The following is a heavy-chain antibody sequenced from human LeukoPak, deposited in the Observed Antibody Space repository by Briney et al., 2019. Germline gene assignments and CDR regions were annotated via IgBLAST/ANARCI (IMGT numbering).Heavy chain of an antibody. V-gene: IGHV4-30-2*01. J-gene: IGHJ4*02. CDR2: IYHSGST. Sequence: SETLSLTCAVSGVSISSGGYSWSWIRQPPGKGLEWIGYIYHSGSTYYNPSLKSRVTISVDRSKNQFSLKLSSVTAADTAVYYCARGAAAEDYWGQGTLVTVSS. D-gene: IGHD6-13*01. CDR1: GVSISSGGYS. CDR3: ARGAAAEDY.